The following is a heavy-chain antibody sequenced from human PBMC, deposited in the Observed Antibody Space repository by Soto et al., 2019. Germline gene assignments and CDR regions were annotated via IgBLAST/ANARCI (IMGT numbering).Heavy chain of an antibody. J-gene: IGHJ5*02. V-gene: IGHV1-69*08. CDR2: IIPIIGII. Sequence: QVQLVQSGAEVKKPGSSVKVSCKASGGTFSTYTITWVRQAPGQGLEWMGRIIPIIGIINYPQKFQGRVTISADKSTGTAYMELTGLRSDDTAVYYCAGDPDSHYNDSHASSYPWGQGTLVTVSS. CDR1: GGTFSTYT. CDR3: AGDPDSHYNDSHASSYP. D-gene: IGHD4-4*01.